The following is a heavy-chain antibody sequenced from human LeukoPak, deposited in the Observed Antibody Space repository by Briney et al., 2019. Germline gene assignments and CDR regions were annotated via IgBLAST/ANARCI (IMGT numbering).Heavy chain of an antibody. V-gene: IGHV3-53*01. J-gene: IGHJ4*02. CDR2: IYSGGST. D-gene: IGHD2-2*01. CDR1: GFTVSSNY. CDR3: AREREYCSSTSCYPVVDY. Sequence: GSLRLSCAASGFTVSSNYMSWVRQAPGKGLEWVSVIYSGGSTYYADSVKGRFTISRDNSKDTLYLRMNSLRAEDTAVYYCAREREYCSSTSCYPVVDYWGQGTLVTVSS.